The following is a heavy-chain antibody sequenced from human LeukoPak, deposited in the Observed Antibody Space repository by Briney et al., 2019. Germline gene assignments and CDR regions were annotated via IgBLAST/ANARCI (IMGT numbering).Heavy chain of an antibody. D-gene: IGHD3-22*01. J-gene: IGHJ4*02. CDR1: GFTFSSYS. CDR2: ISSSSSYI. Sequence: PGGSLTLSCAASGFTFSSYSMNWVRQAPGKGLEWVSSISSSSSYIYYADSLKSRCTISRDNAKNSLYLQMNSLRAEDTAVYYCARDLSHYYDSSGYFDYWGQGTLISVSS. V-gene: IGHV3-21*01. CDR3: ARDLSHYYDSSGYFDY.